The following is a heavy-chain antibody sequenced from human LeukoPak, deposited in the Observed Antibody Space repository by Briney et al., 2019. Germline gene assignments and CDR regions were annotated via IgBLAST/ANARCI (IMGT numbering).Heavy chain of an antibody. Sequence: PGGSLRLSCAASGFTFSSYEMNWVRQAPGKGLEWVSYISSSGSTIYYADSVKGRFTISRDNAKNSLYLQMNSLRAEDTALYYYARRQMTTVTLLDYWGQGTLVTVSS. CDR1: GFTFSSYE. CDR3: ARRQMTTVTLLDY. V-gene: IGHV3-48*03. J-gene: IGHJ4*02. D-gene: IGHD4-11*01. CDR2: ISSSGSTI.